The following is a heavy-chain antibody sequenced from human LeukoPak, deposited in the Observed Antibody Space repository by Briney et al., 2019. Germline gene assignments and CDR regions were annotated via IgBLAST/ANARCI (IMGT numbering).Heavy chain of an antibody. CDR2: ISAYNGNT. CDR3: ARLSGYSGYDPPYYYGMDV. J-gene: IGHJ6*02. CDR1: GYTFTSYG. V-gene: IGHV1-18*01. Sequence: ASVKVSCKASGYTFTSYGISWVRQAPGQGLEWMGWISAYNGNTNYAQKLQGRVTMTTDTSTSTAYMELRSLRSDDTAVYYCARLSGYSGYDPPYYYGMDVWGQGTTVTVSS. D-gene: IGHD5-12*01.